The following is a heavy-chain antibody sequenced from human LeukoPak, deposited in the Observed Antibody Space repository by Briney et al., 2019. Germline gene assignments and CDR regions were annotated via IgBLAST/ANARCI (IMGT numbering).Heavy chain of an antibody. CDR2: IFYGGST. Sequence: PSETLSLTCTASGGSISRYYWSWIRQPPGKGLEWIGYIFYGGSTNYNPSLKSRVTISGDTSKNQFSLRLSSVTAADTAVYYCARPYNSGWYGAFDIWGQGTMVTVSS. J-gene: IGHJ3*02. CDR3: ARPYNSGWYGAFDI. V-gene: IGHV4-59*08. D-gene: IGHD6-19*01. CDR1: GGSISRYY.